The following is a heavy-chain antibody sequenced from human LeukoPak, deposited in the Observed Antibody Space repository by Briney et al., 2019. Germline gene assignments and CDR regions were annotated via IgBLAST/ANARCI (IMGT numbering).Heavy chain of an antibody. CDR2: IVGSSST. D-gene: IGHD2-21*02. Sequence: GGSLRLSCAASGFTFSNFAMTWVRQAPGKGLEWVSSIVGSSSTYYADSLKGRFTISRDNAKNSLYLQMNSLRDEDTAVYYCARSTYCGGDCYPALGYWGQGTPVTVSS. CDR1: GFTFSNFA. CDR3: ARSTYCGGDCYPALGY. J-gene: IGHJ4*02. V-gene: IGHV3-21*01.